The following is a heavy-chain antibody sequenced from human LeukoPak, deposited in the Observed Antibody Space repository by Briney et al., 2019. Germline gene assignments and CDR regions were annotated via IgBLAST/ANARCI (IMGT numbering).Heavy chain of an antibody. J-gene: IGHJ6*02. D-gene: IGHD3-22*01. Sequence: PGRSLRLSCAASGFTFSSYGMHLVRQAPGKGLEWVAVIWYDGSNKYYADSVKGRFTISRDNSKNTLYLQMNSLRAEDTAVYYCARAYYYDSSGYPGYYYYGMDVWGQGTTVTVSS. V-gene: IGHV3-33*01. CDR3: ARAYYYDSSGYPGYYYYGMDV. CDR2: IWYDGSNK. CDR1: GFTFSSYG.